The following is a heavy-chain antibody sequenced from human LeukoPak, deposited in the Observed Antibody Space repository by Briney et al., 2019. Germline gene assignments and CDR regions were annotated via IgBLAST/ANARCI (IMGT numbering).Heavy chain of an antibody. Sequence: GGSLRLSCTASGFTFSSYSVNWVRQAPGKGLEWISSISSSSTYIYYADSVKGRFTISRDNAKNSLYLQMNSLRAEDTAVYYCARDLYGDEDYWGQGTLVTVSS. CDR3: ARDLYGDEDY. CDR1: GFTFSSYS. V-gene: IGHV3-21*01. J-gene: IGHJ4*02. CDR2: ISSSSTYI. D-gene: IGHD4-17*01.